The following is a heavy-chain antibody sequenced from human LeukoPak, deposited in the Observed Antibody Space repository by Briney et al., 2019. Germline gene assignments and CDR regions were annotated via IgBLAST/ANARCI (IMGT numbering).Heavy chain of an antibody. CDR3: AKAVEMSPGDYYYYYGMDV. V-gene: IGHV3-9*01. Sequence: PGGSLRLSCAASGFTFDDYAMHWVRQAPGKGLEWVSGISWNSGSIGYADSVKGRFTISRDNAKNSLYLQMNSLRAEDTALYYCAKAVEMSPGDYYYYYGMDVWGQGTTVTVSS. J-gene: IGHJ6*02. CDR2: ISWNSGSI. CDR1: GFTFDDYA. D-gene: IGHD5-24*01.